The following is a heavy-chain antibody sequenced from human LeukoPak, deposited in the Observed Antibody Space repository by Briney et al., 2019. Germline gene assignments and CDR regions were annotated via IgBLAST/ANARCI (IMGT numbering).Heavy chain of an antibody. Sequence: SGTLSLTCAVSGGSISSSNWWSWVRQPPGKGLEWIGEIYHSGSTNYNPSLKSRVTISVDTSKNQFSLKLSSVTAADTAVYYCASLRITMAGWYYYYYMDVWGKGTTVTVSS. V-gene: IGHV4-4*02. CDR2: IYHSGST. J-gene: IGHJ6*03. D-gene: IGHD3-10*01. CDR3: ASLRITMAGWYYYYYMDV. CDR1: GGSISSSNW.